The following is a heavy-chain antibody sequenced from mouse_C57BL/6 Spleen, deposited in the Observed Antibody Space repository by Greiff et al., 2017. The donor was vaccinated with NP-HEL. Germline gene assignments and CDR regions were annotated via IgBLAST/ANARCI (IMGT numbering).Heavy chain of an antibody. CDR2: INPSTGGT. CDR1: GYSFTGYY. Sequence: EVQLQQSGPELVKPWASVKISCKASGYSFTGYYMNWVKQSPEKSLEWIGEINPSTGGTTYNQKFKAKATLTVDKSSSTAYMQLKSLTSEDSAVYYCARGYSNYVWYFDVWGTGTTVTVSS. V-gene: IGHV1-42*01. CDR3: ARGYSNYVWYFDV. J-gene: IGHJ1*03. D-gene: IGHD2-5*01.